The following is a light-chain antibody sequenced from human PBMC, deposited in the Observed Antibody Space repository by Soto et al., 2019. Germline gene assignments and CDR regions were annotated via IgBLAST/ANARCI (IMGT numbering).Light chain of an antibody. Sequence: EIVFTQSPGTLSLSPGEGATLSCRASQTVSNDYLAWYQQMPGQAPRLLVFGASNRATGIPDRFSGSGSGTDFTLTISRLEPEDFAVYYCQQYGSPPQTFGQGTKVDI. V-gene: IGKV3-20*01. J-gene: IGKJ1*01. CDR3: QQYGSPPQT. CDR1: QTVSNDY. CDR2: GAS.